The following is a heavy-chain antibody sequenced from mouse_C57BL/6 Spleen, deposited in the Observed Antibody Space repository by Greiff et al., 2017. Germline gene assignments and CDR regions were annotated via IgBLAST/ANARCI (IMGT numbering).Heavy chain of an antibody. J-gene: IGHJ4*01. D-gene: IGHD1-1*01. CDR3: TRYYYGSSYRAMDY. Sequence: QVQLQQSGAELVRPGASVTLSCKASGYTFTDYEMHWVKQTPVHGLEWIGAIDPETGGTAYNQKFKGKAILTADKSSSTAYMELRSLTSEDSAVYYCTRYYYGSSYRAMDYWGQGTSVTVSS. CDR2: IDPETGGT. CDR1: GYTFTDYE. V-gene: IGHV1-15*01.